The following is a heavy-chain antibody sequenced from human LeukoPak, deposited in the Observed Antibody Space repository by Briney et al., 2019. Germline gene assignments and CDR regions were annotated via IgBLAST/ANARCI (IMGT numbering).Heavy chain of an antibody. J-gene: IGHJ5*02. CDR1: GGTFSSYA. Sequence: GASVKVSCKASGGTFSSYAISWVRQAPGQGLEWMGGIIPIFGTANYAQKFQGRVTITADESTSTAYMELSSLRSEDTAVYYCARGKEYYDSSGYYVNWFDPWGQGTLVTVSS. CDR3: ARGKEYYDSSGYYVNWFDP. V-gene: IGHV1-69*13. CDR2: IIPIFGTA. D-gene: IGHD3-22*01.